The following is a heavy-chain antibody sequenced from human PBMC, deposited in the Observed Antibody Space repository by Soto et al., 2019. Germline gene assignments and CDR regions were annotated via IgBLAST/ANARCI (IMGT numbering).Heavy chain of an antibody. CDR1: GGTFSSYA. D-gene: IGHD4-4*01. V-gene: IGHV1-69*01. Sequence: QVQLVQSGAEVKKPGSSVKVSCKASGGTFSSYAISWVRQAPGQGLEWMGGIIPIFGTANYAQKFQGRVTITADESQRTAYMALSSLRSEDTAVYYCANEPTYSLSGGMDVWGQGTTVTVSS. CDR3: ANEPTYSLSGGMDV. CDR2: IIPIFGTA. J-gene: IGHJ6*02.